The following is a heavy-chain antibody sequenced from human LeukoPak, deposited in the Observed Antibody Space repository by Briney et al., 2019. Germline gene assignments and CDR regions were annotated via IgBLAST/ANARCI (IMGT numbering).Heavy chain of an antibody. CDR2: IWYGGSNK. CDR3: ARAYTLKAYYDFWSGYHNGFDY. CDR1: GFTFSSYG. Sequence: PGRSLRLSCAASGFTFSSYGMHWVRQAPGKGLEWVSFIWYGGSNKYYADSVRGRFTISRDNPKNTLYLQMNSLIAEDTAVYYCARAYTLKAYYDFWSGYHNGFDYWGQGTLVTVSS. J-gene: IGHJ4*02. D-gene: IGHD3-3*01. V-gene: IGHV3-33*01.